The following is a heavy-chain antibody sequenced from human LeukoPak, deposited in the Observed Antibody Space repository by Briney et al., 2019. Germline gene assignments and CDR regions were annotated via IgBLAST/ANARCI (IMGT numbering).Heavy chain of an antibody. Sequence: ASVTVSCKASGYTFNSYYMHWLRQAPGQGLEWMGIINPSGGSTSYAQKFQGRVTMTRDTSTSTVYMELSSLRSEDTAVYYCAREDTAMVLDYWGQGTLVTVSS. CDR2: INPSGGST. V-gene: IGHV1-46*02. D-gene: IGHD5-18*01. J-gene: IGHJ4*02. CDR3: AREDTAMVLDY. CDR1: GYTFNSYY.